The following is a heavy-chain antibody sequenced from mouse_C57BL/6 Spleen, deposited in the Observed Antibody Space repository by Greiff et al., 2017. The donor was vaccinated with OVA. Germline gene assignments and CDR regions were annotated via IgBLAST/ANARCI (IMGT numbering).Heavy chain of an antibody. CDR3: ARPAQATFPFAY. Sequence: DVQLVESGGDLVKPGGSLKLSCAASGFTFSSYGMSWVRQTPDKRLEWVATISSGGSYTYYPDSVKGRFTISRDNAKNTLYLQMSSLKSEDTAMYYCARPAQATFPFAYWGQGTLVTVSA. J-gene: IGHJ3*01. V-gene: IGHV5-6*01. D-gene: IGHD3-2*02. CDR1: GFTFSSYG. CDR2: ISSGGSYT.